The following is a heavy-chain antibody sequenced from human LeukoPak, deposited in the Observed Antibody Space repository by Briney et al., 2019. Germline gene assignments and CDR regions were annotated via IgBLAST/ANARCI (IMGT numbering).Heavy chain of an antibody. CDR2: IDWDDDK. Sequence: SGPTLVNPTQTLTLTCTFSGFSLSTSGMCVSWIRQPPGKALEWLARIDWDDDKYYSTSLKTRLTISKDTSKNQVVLTMTNMDPVDTATYYCARTSNSSSWYEDAFDIWGQGTMVTVSS. V-gene: IGHV2-70*11. J-gene: IGHJ3*02. CDR3: ARTSNSSSWYEDAFDI. CDR1: GFSLSTSGMC. D-gene: IGHD6-13*01.